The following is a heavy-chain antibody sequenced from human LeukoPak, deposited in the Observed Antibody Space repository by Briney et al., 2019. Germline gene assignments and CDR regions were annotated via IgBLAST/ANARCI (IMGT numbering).Heavy chain of an antibody. Sequence: ASVKVSCKASGYTFTSYYMHWVRQAPGPGLEWMGIINPSGGDTSYAQKFQGRLTMTRDTSTNTVYMELTILRSEDTAVYYCAREVMDNLRFDYWGQGTLVTVSS. CDR1: GYTFTSYY. CDR3: AREVMDNLRFDY. D-gene: IGHD1-14*01. V-gene: IGHV1-46*01. J-gene: IGHJ4*02. CDR2: INPSGGDT.